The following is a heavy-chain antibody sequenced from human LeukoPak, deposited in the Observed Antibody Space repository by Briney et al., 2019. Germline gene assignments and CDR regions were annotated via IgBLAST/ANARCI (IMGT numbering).Heavy chain of an antibody. J-gene: IGHJ5*02. CDR3: ATSTYSSSPS. V-gene: IGHV3-7*01. CDR1: GWTFSHYW. CDR2: INEDASKK. D-gene: IGHD6-6*01. Sequence: GGSLTLSCAASGWTFSHYWMIWVRQAAGKGLEWVANINEDASKKYYVDSVEGRFTISRDDAKNSLYLQMNSLRAEDTAMYYCATSTYSSSPSWGQGTLVTVSS.